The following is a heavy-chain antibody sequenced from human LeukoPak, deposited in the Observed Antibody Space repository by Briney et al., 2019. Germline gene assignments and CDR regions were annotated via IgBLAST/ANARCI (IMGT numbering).Heavy chain of an antibody. CDR2: ISSSSSYA. D-gene: IGHD5/OR15-5a*01. Sequence: PGGSLRLSCAASGLTFSQYYMTWIRQAPGKGLEWISYISSSSSYANYADSVKGRFTISRDNDKNTVYLQMNSLRVDDTAVYYCARDLSRLSVWGQGTLVTVSS. J-gene: IGHJ4*02. CDR1: GLTFSQYY. CDR3: ARDLSRLSV. V-gene: IGHV3-11*05.